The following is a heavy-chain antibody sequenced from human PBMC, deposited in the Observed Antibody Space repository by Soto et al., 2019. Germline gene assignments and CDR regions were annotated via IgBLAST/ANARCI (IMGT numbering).Heavy chain of an antibody. CDR3: ASSHAGAHITAAVH. V-gene: IGHV4-30-2*01. J-gene: IGHJ4*02. CDR1: CGSISSGGYS. Sequence: SETLSLTFAGSCGSISSGGYSWSWIRQPPGKGLEWIGYIYHSGSTYYNPSLKSRVTISVDRSKNQFSLKLRSVTAADTAVYYCASSHAGAHITAAVHWGQGTLVTVSS. CDR2: IYHSGST. D-gene: IGHD6-13*01.